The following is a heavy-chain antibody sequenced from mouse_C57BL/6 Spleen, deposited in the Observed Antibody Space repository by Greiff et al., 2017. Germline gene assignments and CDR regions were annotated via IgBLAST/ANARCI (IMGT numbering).Heavy chain of an antibody. CDR3: ARHDYGYDYAMDY. CDR1: GFSLTSYG. CDR2: IWSDGST. Sequence: VQRVESGPGLVAPSQSLSITCTVSGFSLTSYGVHWVRQPPGKGLELLVVIWSDGSTTYNSALKSRLSISKDNSKSQVFLKMNRLQTDYTAMYDCARHDYGYDYAMDYWGQGTSVTVSS. J-gene: IGHJ4*01. D-gene: IGHD2-2*01. V-gene: IGHV2-6-1*01.